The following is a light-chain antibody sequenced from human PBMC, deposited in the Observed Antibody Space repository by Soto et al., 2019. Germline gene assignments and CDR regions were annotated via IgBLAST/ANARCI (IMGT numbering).Light chain of an antibody. CDR3: CSYAGSSTYV. CDR2: EGS. CDR1: SSDVGSYNL. J-gene: IGLJ1*01. Sequence: QSALTQPAAVSGSPGQSITISCTGTSSDVGSYNLVSWYQQHPGKAPKRMIYEGSKRPSGVSNRFSGSKSGNTASLTISGLQAEDEADYYCCSYAGSSTYVFGTGTKLTVL. V-gene: IGLV2-23*01.